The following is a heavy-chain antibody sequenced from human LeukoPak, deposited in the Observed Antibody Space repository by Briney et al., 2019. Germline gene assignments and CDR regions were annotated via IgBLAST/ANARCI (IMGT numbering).Heavy chain of an antibody. D-gene: IGHD3-22*01. CDR3: ARDWAYYDSSGYSDY. J-gene: IGHJ4*02. CDR1: VGTFSSYA. Sequence: GSSVKVSCKASVGTFSSYAISWVRQAPGQGLEWLGGIIPIFGTANYAQKFQGRVTITTDEYTSTAYMELSSLRSEDTAVYYCARDWAYYDSSGYSDYWGQGTLVTVSS. CDR2: IIPIFGTA. V-gene: IGHV1-69*05.